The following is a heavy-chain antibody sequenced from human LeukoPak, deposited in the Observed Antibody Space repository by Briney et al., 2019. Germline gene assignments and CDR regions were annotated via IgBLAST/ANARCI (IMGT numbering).Heavy chain of an antibody. D-gene: IGHD6-25*01. J-gene: IGHJ6*03. Sequence: PSETLSLTCTVSGGSISSSSYYWGWIRQTPGKGLEWIGSIYYSGSTFYRPSLKSRVTISVDTSKNQFSLKLSSVTAADTAVYYCARVPDSSGYYMDVWGKGTTVTVSS. CDR3: ARVPDSSGYYMDV. V-gene: IGHV4-39*07. CDR2: IYYSGST. CDR1: GGSISSSSYY.